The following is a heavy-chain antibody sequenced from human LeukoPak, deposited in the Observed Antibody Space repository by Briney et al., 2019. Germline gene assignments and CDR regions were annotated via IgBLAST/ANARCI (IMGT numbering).Heavy chain of an antibody. J-gene: IGHJ3*02. D-gene: IGHD3-10*01. CDR2: IRGSGGST. V-gene: IGHV3-23*01. CDR3: AKDRDYYGSGAAFDI. CDR1: GFTFSSYA. Sequence: PGGSLRLSCAASGFTFSSYAMSWVRQAPGKGLEWVSAIRGSGGSTYYADSVKGRFTISRDNSKNTLYLQMNSLRAEDTAVYYCAKDRDYYGSGAAFDIWGQGTMVTVSS.